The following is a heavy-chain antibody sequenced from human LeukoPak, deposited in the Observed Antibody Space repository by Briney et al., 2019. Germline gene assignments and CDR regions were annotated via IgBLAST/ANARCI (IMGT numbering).Heavy chain of an antibody. J-gene: IGHJ4*02. V-gene: IGHV4-30-2*01. Sequence: PSQTLSLTCAVSGGSISSGGYSWSWIRQPPGKGLEWIGYIYHSGSTYYNPSLKSRVTISVDRSKNQFSLKLSSVTAADTAVYYCARSESDYGDFDYWGQGTLVTVSS. CDR1: GGSISSGGYS. CDR2: IYHSGST. D-gene: IGHD4-17*01. CDR3: ARSESDYGDFDY.